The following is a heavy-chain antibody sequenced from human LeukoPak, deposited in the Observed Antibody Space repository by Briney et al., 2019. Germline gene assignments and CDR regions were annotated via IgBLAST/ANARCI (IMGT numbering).Heavy chain of an antibody. CDR2: INPSGGST. J-gene: IGHJ4*02. D-gene: IGHD3-22*01. CDR1: GYTFTSYY. Sequence: ASVKVSCKASGYTFTSYYMHWVRQAPGQGLEWMGIINPSGGSTSYAQKFQGRVTMTRDTSTSTVYMELSSLRSEDTAVYYCARAPPPSDSSGYLFFDYWGQGTLVTVSS. V-gene: IGHV1-46*01. CDR3: ARAPPPSDSSGYLFFDY.